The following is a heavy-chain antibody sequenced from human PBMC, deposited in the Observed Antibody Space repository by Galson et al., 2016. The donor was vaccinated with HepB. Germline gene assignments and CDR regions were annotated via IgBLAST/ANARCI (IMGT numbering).Heavy chain of an antibody. J-gene: IGHJ4*02. Sequence: QSGAEVKKPGESLRIYCQGSGYTFTSFWIDWVRQKPGKGLEWMGAIFTADSDTRYSPSFQGQVTISVDVSINTAYLQWSSLEASDTAMYYCASRHSYFDYWGRGTVVTVSS. CDR1: GYTFTSFW. V-gene: IGHV5-51*01. CDR2: IFTADSDT. CDR3: ASRHSYFDY. D-gene: IGHD4-11*01.